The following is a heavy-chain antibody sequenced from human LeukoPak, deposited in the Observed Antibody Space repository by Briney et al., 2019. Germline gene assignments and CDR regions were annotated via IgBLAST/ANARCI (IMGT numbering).Heavy chain of an antibody. CDR3: ARLLTVMYFDY. J-gene: IGHJ4*02. Sequence: SSETLSLTCTVSGGSISRDYWSWIRQPPGKGLEWIGYIHYSGSTSYNPSLKSRVTISVDTSKNQFSLKLSSVTAADTAVYYCARLLTVMYFDYWGQGTLVTVSS. CDR2: IHYSGST. CDR1: GGSISRDY. V-gene: IGHV4-59*08. D-gene: IGHD4-17*01.